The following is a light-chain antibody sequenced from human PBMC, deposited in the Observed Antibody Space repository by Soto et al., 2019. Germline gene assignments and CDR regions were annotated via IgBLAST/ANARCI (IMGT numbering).Light chain of an antibody. CDR2: DAS. CDR3: QQRSVWVT. CDR1: QSIDTY. V-gene: IGKV3-11*01. Sequence: EIVLTQSPATMSLSPGERATLSCRASQSIDTYLAWYQQKPGQAPRLLIYDASNRATGIPARFSGSGFGTDFTLTISSLEAEDFAVYYCQQRSVWVTFGGGTRVEIK. J-gene: IGKJ4*01.